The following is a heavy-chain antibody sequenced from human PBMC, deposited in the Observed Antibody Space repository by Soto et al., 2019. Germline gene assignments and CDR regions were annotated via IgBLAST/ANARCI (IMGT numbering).Heavy chain of an antibody. CDR2: ISSGGTTT. J-gene: IGHJ6*03. CDR1: GFTFSDYY. Sequence: GGSLRLSCAASGFTFSDYYMSWIRQAPGKGLEWISYISSGGTTTYYVDSVKGRFTISRDNAKSSLYLQMNSLRAEDTAVYYCAKDDDMDVWGKGTTVTVSS. V-gene: IGHV3-11*04. CDR3: AKDDDMDV.